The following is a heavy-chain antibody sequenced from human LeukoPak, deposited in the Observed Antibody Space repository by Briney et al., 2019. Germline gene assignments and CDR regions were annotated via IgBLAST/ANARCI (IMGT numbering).Heavy chain of an antibody. CDR1: GGSFSGYY. V-gene: IGHV4-34*01. CDR3: AIWFGELYYYYGMDV. D-gene: IGHD3-10*01. J-gene: IGHJ6*02. Sequence: PSETLSLTCAVYGGSFSGYYWSWIRQPPGKGLEWIGEINHSGSTNYNPSLKSRVTISVDTSKNQFSLKLSSVTAADTAVYYCAIWFGELYYYYGMDVWGQGTTVTVSS. CDR2: INHSGST.